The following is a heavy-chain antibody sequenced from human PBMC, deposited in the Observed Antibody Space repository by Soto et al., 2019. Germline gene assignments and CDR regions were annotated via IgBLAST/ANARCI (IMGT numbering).Heavy chain of an antibody. CDR1: GFTFSSYA. Sequence: GGSLRLSCAASGFTFSSYAMSWVRQAPGKGLEWVSAISGSGGSTYYADSVKGRFTISRDNSKNTLYLQMTSPTSDDTAVYFCASEDCSGGRCYSSWALLLFDSWGQGTRVTVSS. CDR3: ASEDCSGGRCYSSWALLLFDS. V-gene: IGHV3-23*01. J-gene: IGHJ4*02. CDR2: ISGSGGST. D-gene: IGHD2-15*01.